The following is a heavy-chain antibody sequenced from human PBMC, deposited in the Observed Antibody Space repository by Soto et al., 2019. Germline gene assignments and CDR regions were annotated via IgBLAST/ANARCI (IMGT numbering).Heavy chain of an antibody. CDR2: IYWDDDK. J-gene: IGHJ2*01. Sequence: QITLNESGPTLVKPTQTLTLTCTFSGFSLGTYGVGVGWIRQPPGKALEWLALIYWDDDKRYSPSLKSRLTITMHTSKRQVFLTLTNMDPVDTATYYCAHRGGGIVDWYFDLWGRGTPVIVSS. CDR3: AHRGGGIVDWYFDL. CDR1: GFSLGTYGVG. D-gene: IGHD1-26*01. V-gene: IGHV2-5*02.